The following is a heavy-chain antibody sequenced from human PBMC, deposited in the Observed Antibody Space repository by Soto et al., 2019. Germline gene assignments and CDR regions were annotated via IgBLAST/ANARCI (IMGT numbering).Heavy chain of an antibody. CDR2: TIPIFGTA. D-gene: IGHD5-12*01. Sequence: QVQLVQAGAEVKKPGSSVKVSCKASGGTFSSYAISWVRQAPGQGREWMGGTIPIFGTANYAQKFQGRVTIRADESTSTAYMELSSLRSEDTAVYYSARDEGDGYKAQYYYYYGMDVWGQGTTVTVAS. CDR1: GGTFSSYA. V-gene: IGHV1-69*01. CDR3: ARDEGDGYKAQYYYYYGMDV. J-gene: IGHJ6*02.